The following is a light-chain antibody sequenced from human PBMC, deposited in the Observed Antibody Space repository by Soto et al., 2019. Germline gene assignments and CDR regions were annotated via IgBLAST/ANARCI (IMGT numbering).Light chain of an antibody. CDR3: QQYNCYSIFT. Sequence: DIQMTQSPSPLSASVGDRVTITCRASQSISSWLAWYQQKPGKAPKLLIYKASSLESGVPSRFSGSASGTDFTLTISSLQPDDFAPYYCQQYNCYSIFTFGPGTKVDIK. CDR1: QSISSW. CDR2: KAS. V-gene: IGKV1-5*03. J-gene: IGKJ3*01.